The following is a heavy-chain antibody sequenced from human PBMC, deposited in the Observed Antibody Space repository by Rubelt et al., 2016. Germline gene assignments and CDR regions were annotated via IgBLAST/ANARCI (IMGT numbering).Heavy chain of an antibody. CDR2: IHTKRGGT. D-gene: IGHD3-10*01. V-gene: IGHV1-2*06. CDR3: ARGLHGWV. CDR1: ENTLPGYY. Sequence: VQLLQSGAAVTTPGASVKVSLKASENTLPGYYLHWVRQAPGHRLEWMGRIHTKRGGTNSAQRFQGTGTMTGQTSTSTADMWGGRLTSYETTRDYCARGLHGWVWGQGTLVTVSS. J-gene: IGHJ4*02.